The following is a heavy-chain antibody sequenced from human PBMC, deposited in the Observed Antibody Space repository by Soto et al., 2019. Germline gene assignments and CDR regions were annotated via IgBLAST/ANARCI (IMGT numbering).Heavy chain of an antibody. D-gene: IGHD3-22*01. CDR2: IIPIFGTA. CDR1: GGTFSSYA. J-gene: IGHJ4*02. CDR3: AREDSSGSPHFDY. V-gene: IGHV1-69*13. Sequence: GASVKVSCKASGGTFSSYAISWVRQAPGQGLEWMGGIIPIFGTANYAQKFQGRVTITADESTSTAYMELSSLRSEDTAVYYCAREDSSGSPHFDYWGQGTLVTVSS.